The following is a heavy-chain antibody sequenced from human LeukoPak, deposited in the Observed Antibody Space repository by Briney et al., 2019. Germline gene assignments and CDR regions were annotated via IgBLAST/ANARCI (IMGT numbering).Heavy chain of an antibody. CDR2: ISSSGSTI. V-gene: IGHV3-11*04. CDR3: ARDDFSSGWSLFDY. Sequence: GGSLRLSCAASGFTFSDYYMSWIRQAPGKGLEWVSYISSSGSTIYYADSVKGRFTTSRDNAKNSLYLQMNSLRAEDAAVYYCARDDFSSGWSLFDYWGQGTLVTVSS. J-gene: IGHJ4*02. D-gene: IGHD6-19*01. CDR1: GFTFSDYY.